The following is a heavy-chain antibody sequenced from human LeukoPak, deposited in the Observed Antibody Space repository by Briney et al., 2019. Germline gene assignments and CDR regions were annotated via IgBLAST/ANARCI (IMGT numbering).Heavy chain of an antibody. J-gene: IGHJ3*02. Sequence: PGGSLRLSCAASGFTFSSYWMHWVRQAPGKGLVWVSRINSDGSSTSYADSVKGRFTISRDNAKNTLYLQMNSLRAEDTAVYYCAGGGYDYVWGSYPLPDAFDIWGQGTMVTVSS. V-gene: IGHV3-74*01. D-gene: IGHD3-16*02. CDR2: INSDGSST. CDR3: AGGGYDYVWGSYPLPDAFDI. CDR1: GFTFSSYW.